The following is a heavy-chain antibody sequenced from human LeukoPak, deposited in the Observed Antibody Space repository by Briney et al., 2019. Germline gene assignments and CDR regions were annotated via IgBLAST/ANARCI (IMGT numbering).Heavy chain of an antibody. Sequence: SETLSLTCTVSGASISSGGYYWSGFRQHPGKGLEWIGYIYYSGSTYYNPSLKSRVTISVDTSKNQFSLKLSSVTAADTAVYYCARDYYGSGSYFDYWGQGTLVTVSS. CDR3: ARDYYGSGSYFDY. V-gene: IGHV4-31*03. D-gene: IGHD3-10*01. J-gene: IGHJ4*02. CDR1: GASISSGGYY. CDR2: IYYSGST.